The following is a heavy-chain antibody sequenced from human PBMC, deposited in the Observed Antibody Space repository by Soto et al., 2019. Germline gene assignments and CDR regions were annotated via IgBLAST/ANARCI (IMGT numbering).Heavy chain of an antibody. CDR3: ARRHCSTTSCYTFDD. V-gene: IGHV5-51*01. Sequence: GESLKISCKGSGYSFTSYWIGWVRQMPGKGLEWMGIIYPGDSDTTYSPSIQGQVTISADKSISTAYLQWSSLKASDTAMYYCARRHCSTTSCYTFDDWGQGTLVTVSS. CDR1: GYSFTSYW. J-gene: IGHJ4*02. CDR2: IYPGDSDT. D-gene: IGHD2-2*02.